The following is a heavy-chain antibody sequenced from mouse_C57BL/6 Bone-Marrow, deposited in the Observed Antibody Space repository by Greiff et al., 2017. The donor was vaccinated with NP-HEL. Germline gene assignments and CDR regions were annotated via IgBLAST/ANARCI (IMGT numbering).Heavy chain of an antibody. V-gene: IGHV1-7*01. Sequence: QVQLKQSGAELAKPGASVKLSCKASGYTFTSYWMHWVKQRPGQGLEWIGYINPSSGYTKYNQKFKDKATLTADKSSSTAYMQLSSLTYEDSAVYYCAPYYYGSSPYSAMDYWGQGTSVTVSS. J-gene: IGHJ4*01. CDR2: INPSSGYT. CDR1: GYTFTSYW. CDR3: APYYYGSSPYSAMDY. D-gene: IGHD1-1*01.